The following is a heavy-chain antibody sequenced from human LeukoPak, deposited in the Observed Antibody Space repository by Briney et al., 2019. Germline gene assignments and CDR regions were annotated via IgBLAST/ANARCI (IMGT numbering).Heavy chain of an antibody. CDR3: ARCVAVAGTGPETYYYYGMDV. V-gene: IGHV1-46*01. Sequence: ASVKVSCTACGYTFTSYYMHWVRQAPGQGLGWMGIINPSGGSTSYAQKFQGRVTMTRDTFTSTVYMELSSLRSEDTAVYYCARCVAVAGTGPETYYYYGMDVWGQGTTVTVSS. CDR2: INPSGGST. J-gene: IGHJ6*02. D-gene: IGHD6-19*01. CDR1: GYTFTSYY.